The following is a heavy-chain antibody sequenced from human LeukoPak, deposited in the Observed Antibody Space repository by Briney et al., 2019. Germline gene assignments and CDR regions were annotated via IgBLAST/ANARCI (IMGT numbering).Heavy chain of an antibody. Sequence: SETLSLTCTVSGGSISSYYWSWIRQPPGRGLEWIGYIYYSGSTNYNPSLKSRVTISVDTSKNQFSLKLSPVTAADTAVYYCARGGAYSYGYHWFDPWGQGTLVTVSS. D-gene: IGHD5-18*01. CDR2: IYYSGST. V-gene: IGHV4-59*01. J-gene: IGHJ5*02. CDR3: ARGGAYSYGYHWFDP. CDR1: GGSISSYY.